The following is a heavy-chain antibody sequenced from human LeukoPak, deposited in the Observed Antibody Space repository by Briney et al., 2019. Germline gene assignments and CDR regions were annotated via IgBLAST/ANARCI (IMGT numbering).Heavy chain of an antibody. Sequence: ASVKVSCKTSGYTFTSYGISWVRQAPGHGLEWMGWISTYNGYTNYAQNLQGRIIMTTDTSTSTAYMELRSLRSDDTAVYYCARDTYNSGWCSDYWGQGTLVTVSS. CDR3: ARDTYNSGWCSDY. CDR1: GYTFTSYG. CDR2: ISTYNGYT. D-gene: IGHD6-19*01. J-gene: IGHJ4*02. V-gene: IGHV1-18*01.